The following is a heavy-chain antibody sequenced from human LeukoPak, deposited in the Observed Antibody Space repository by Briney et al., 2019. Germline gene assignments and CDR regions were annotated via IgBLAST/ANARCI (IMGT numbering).Heavy chain of an antibody. Sequence: GGSLRLSCAASGFTFSSYGMSWVRQAPGKGLEWVSAISGSGGSTYYADSVKGRFTISRDNSKNTLYLQMNSLRAEDTAVYYCARDYYDSSGYYYFDYWGQGTLVTVSS. CDR2: ISGSGGST. J-gene: IGHJ4*02. CDR1: GFTFSSYG. CDR3: ARDYYDSSGYYYFDY. D-gene: IGHD3-22*01. V-gene: IGHV3-23*01.